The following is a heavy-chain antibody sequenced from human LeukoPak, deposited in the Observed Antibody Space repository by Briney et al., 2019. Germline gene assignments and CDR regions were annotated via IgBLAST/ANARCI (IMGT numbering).Heavy chain of an antibody. Sequence: GESLKMSRKGSGYSFTTYWIGWVRQMPGKGLEWMGIIYPADSDTRYSPSFQGQVTISADKSISTAYLQWSSLKASDTAMYYCARQGSGYINYWGQGTLVTASS. CDR1: GYSFTTYW. CDR2: IYPADSDT. CDR3: ARQGSGYINY. D-gene: IGHD2-15*01. V-gene: IGHV5-51*01. J-gene: IGHJ4*02.